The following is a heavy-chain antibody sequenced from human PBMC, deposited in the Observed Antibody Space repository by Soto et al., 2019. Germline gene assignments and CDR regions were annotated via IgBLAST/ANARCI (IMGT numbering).Heavy chain of an antibody. D-gene: IGHD2-15*01. CDR2: ISGSGGST. V-gene: IGHV3-23*01. J-gene: IGHJ4*02. CDR3: AKDRVYCSGGSCPYYFDY. CDR1: GFTFSSYA. Sequence: EVQLLESGGGLVQPGGSLRLSCAASGFTFSSYAMSWVRQAPGKGLEWVSAISGSGGSTYYADSVKGRFTISRDNSKNTLYLQMNSLRAEDTAVYYCAKDRVYCSGGSCPYYFDYWGQGTLVTVFS.